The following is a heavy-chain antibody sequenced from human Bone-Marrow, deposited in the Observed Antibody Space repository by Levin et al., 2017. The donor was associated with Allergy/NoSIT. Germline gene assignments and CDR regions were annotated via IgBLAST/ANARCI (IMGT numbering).Heavy chain of an antibody. Sequence: SQTLSLTCTISGGSISSSYWSWIRQPPGKGLEWIGYIYYSGSTDYNPSLKSRVTISIDTSKNQFSLKLTSMTAADTAVYYCARGRYGDPYSWFDPWGQGTLVTVSS. CDR2: IYYSGST. CDR3: ARGRYGDPYSWFDP. J-gene: IGHJ5*02. D-gene: IGHD4-17*01. CDR1: GGSISSSY. V-gene: IGHV4-59*01.